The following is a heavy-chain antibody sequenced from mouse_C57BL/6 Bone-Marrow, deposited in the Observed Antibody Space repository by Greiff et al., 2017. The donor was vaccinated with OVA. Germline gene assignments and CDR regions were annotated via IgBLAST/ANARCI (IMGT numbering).Heavy chain of an antibody. CDR1: GFSFTSYG. V-gene: IGHV2-5*01. D-gene: IGHD2-12*01. Sequence: VMLVESGPGLVQPSQCLSLTCTVSGFSFTSYGVHWVRQSPGKGLEWLGLIWSGGGTDYNAAFMSGLSISTDNSKSQVFLKTNRLQADDTAIYYCAKNGDDEGNFDDWGQGTTLTVSS. J-gene: IGHJ2*01. CDR2: IWSGGGT. CDR3: AKNGDDEGNFDD.